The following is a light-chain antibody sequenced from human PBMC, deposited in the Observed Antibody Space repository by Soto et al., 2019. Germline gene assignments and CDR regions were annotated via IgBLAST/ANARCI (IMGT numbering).Light chain of an antibody. CDR1: QSVSSN. CDR2: GAS. V-gene: IGKV3-11*01. Sequence: EIVLTHSPGTLSLSPVEMATLSFSASQSVSSNLAWYQQKPGQAPRLLIYGASSRATGVPARFSGSGSGTDFTLTISSLEPEDCAIYYCQQSQYWPPINFGQGTRLEIK. J-gene: IGKJ5*01. CDR3: QQSQYWPPIN.